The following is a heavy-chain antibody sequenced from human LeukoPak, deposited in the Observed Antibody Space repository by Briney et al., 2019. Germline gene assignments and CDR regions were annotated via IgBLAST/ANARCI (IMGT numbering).Heavy chain of an antibody. Sequence: GGSLRLSCAASGFIFSNYAMTWVRQAPGKGLEWVSIIGGVSESFYYADSVKGRFTVSRDNSKDTLYLQINSLRDEDTAVYYCARRWLGDPYGMDVWGQGTTVTVS. D-gene: IGHD3-10*01. CDR2: IGGVSESF. J-gene: IGHJ6*02. CDR1: GFIFSNYA. CDR3: ARRWLGDPYGMDV. V-gene: IGHV3-23*01.